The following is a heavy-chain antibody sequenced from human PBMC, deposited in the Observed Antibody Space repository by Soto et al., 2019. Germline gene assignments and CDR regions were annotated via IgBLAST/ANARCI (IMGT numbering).Heavy chain of an antibody. Sequence: QLQLQASGPGLVKPSETLSLICTVSGGSIQNNNYYWGWIRQPPGKSLEWLGNIFYRGSTNYHPSLKSRVTVSVDMSNNQFSLNLTSVTAADTAVYYCARYDISTGAWWFDPWGQGTLVIVSS. V-gene: IGHV4-39*01. CDR3: ARYDISTGAWWFDP. CDR2: IFYRGST. D-gene: IGHD3-9*01. CDR1: GGSIQNNNYY. J-gene: IGHJ5*02.